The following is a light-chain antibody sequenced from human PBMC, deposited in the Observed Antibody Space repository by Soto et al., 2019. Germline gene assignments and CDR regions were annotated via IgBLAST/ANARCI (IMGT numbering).Light chain of an antibody. V-gene: IGLV2-8*01. CDR1: SSDVGAYTY. Sequence: QSALTQPPSASGSPGQSVTISCTGTSSDVGAYTYVSWYQQHPGKAPKLMIYGVTERPSGVPDRFSGSKSGNTASLTVSGLQTEDEAYYYCSSFTTTSTHVFGTGTKVTVL. J-gene: IGLJ1*01. CDR2: GVT. CDR3: SSFTTTSTHV.